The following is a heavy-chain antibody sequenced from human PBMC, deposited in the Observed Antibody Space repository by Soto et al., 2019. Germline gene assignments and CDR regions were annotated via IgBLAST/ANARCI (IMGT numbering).Heavy chain of an antibody. Sequence: EVQLVESGGGLVQPGGSLRLSCAGSGFTFSDYWMHWVRQAPGQGLEWVANIKKDGGGELYADSVKGRFAISRDNAKNSLFLQMTSLRAEDTAVYYCVREWRRITPDYWGQGTLGTVSS. CDR2: IKKDGGGE. J-gene: IGHJ4*02. V-gene: IGHV3-7*03. CDR1: GFTFSDYW. D-gene: IGHD1-20*01. CDR3: VREWRRITPDY.